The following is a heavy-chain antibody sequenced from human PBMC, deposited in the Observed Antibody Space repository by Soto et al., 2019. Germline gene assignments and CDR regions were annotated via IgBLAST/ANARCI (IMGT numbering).Heavy chain of an antibody. Sequence: GASVKVSCKASGGTFSSYAIGWVRQAPGQGLEWMGGIIPIFGTANYAQKFQGRVTITADESTSTAYMELSSLRSEDTAVYYCASPSITIFGVGMDVWGQGTTVTVSS. D-gene: IGHD3-3*01. V-gene: IGHV1-69*13. CDR1: GGTFSSYA. CDR3: ASPSITIFGVGMDV. CDR2: IIPIFGTA. J-gene: IGHJ6*02.